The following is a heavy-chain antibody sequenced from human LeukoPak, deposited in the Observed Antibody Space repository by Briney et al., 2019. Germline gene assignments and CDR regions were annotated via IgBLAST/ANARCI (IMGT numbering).Heavy chain of an antibody. V-gene: IGHV4-39*01. CDR1: GGSISSSSYY. Sequence: SETLSLTCTVSGGSISSSSYYWGWIRQLPGKGLEWIGSIYYSGSTYYNPSLKSRVTISVDTPKNQFSLKLSSVTAADTAVYYCARTRFATSWPMDVWGQGTTVTVSS. CDR2: IYYSGST. CDR3: ARTRFATSWPMDV. D-gene: IGHD2-2*01. J-gene: IGHJ6*02.